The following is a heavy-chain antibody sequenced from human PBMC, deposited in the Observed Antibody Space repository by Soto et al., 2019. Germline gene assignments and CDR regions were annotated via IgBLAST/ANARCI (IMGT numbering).Heavy chain of an antibody. D-gene: IGHD5-18*01. Sequence: QAQLVESGGGVVQPGRSLRLSCAASGFAFSSYGMHWVRQAPGTGLEWVAVISYEGSLQHYADSVKGRFTISRDNAKNMVLLQMSSLRAEDTAVYYCVSDRGYGHASVPYSWGQGTLVSVSS. CDR2: ISYEGSLQ. J-gene: IGHJ4*02. CDR1: GFAFSSYG. V-gene: IGHV3-30*03. CDR3: VSDRGYGHASVPYS.